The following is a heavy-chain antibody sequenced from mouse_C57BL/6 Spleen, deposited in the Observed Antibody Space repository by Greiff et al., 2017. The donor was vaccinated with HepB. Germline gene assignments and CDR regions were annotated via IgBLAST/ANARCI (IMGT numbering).Heavy chain of an antibody. CDR3: ARGDYYGSNYFDY. J-gene: IGHJ2*01. D-gene: IGHD1-1*01. CDR1: GYSITSGYY. V-gene: IGHV3-6*01. Sequence: DVQLQESGPGLVKPSQSLSLTCSVTGYSITSGYYWNWIRQFPGNKLEWMGYISYDGSNNYNPSLKNRISITRDTSKNQFFLKLNSVTTEDTATYYCARGDYYGSNYFDYWGQGTTLTVSS. CDR2: ISYDGSN.